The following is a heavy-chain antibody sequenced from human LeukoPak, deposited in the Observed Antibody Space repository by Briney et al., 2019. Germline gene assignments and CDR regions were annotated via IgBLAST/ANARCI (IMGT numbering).Heavy chain of an antibody. CDR2: IIPIFGTA. V-gene: IGHV1-69*05. Sequence: ASVKVSCKASGYTFTSYAISWVRQAPGQGLEWMGGIIPIFGTANYAQKFQGRVTMTRDMSTSTVYMELSSLRSEDTAVYYCAINGVSSGMPRFDYWGQGTLVTVSS. J-gene: IGHJ4*02. D-gene: IGHD2-8*01. CDR3: AINGVSSGMPRFDY. CDR1: GYTFTSYA.